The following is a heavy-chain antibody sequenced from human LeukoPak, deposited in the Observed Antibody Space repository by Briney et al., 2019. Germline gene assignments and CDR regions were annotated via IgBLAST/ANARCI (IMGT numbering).Heavy chain of an antibody. CDR2: ISGSGDNT. D-gene: IGHD2-15*01. CDR1: GFTFNSYV. V-gene: IGHV3-23*01. CDR3: ARDPVVVVAAPNWFDP. J-gene: IGHJ5*02. Sequence: GGSLRLSCAASGFTFNSYVMNWVRQSPGKGLEGVSSISGSGDNTYYAVSVKGRFTVSRDNSKNTLYLQMNSLRAEDTAVYYCARDPVVVVAAPNWFDPWGQGTLVTVSS.